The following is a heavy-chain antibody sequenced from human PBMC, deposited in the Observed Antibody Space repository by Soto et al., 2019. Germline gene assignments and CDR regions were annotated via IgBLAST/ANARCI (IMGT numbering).Heavy chain of an antibody. CDR2: INHSGST. CDR3: ERVDCGGDCYSFDY. V-gene: IGHV4-34*01. D-gene: IGHD2-21*02. CDR1: GGSFSGYY. J-gene: IGHJ4*02. Sequence: QVQLQQWGAGLLKPSETLSLTCAVYGGSFSGYYWSWIRQPPGKGLEWIGEINHSGSTNYNPSLKRRVTISVDTSKNQCSLQLSSVTAADTAVYYCERVDCGGDCYSFDYWGQGTLVTVSS.